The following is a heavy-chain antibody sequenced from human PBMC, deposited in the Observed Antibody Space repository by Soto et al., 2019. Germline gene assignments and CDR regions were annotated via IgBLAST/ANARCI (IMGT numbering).Heavy chain of an antibody. V-gene: IGHV3-48*01. CDR3: ASSPGVVPRRIPYYYMDV. D-gene: IGHD2-15*01. Sequence: GGSLRLSCAASGFTFSSYSMNWVRQAPGKGLEWVSYISSSSSTIYYADSVKGRFTISRDNAKNSLYLQMNSLRAEDTAVYYCASSPGVVPRRIPYYYMDVWGKGTTVTVSS. CDR2: ISSSSSTI. CDR1: GFTFSSYS. J-gene: IGHJ6*03.